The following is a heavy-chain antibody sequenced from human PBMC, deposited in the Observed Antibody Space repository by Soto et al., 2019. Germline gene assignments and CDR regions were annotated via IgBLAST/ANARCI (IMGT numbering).Heavy chain of an antibody. CDR1: GGSISSGDYY. CDR3: ARGYTYYYDSSGPTGGLDY. Sequence: QVQLQESGPGLVKPSQTLSLTCTVSGGSISSGDYYWSWIRQPPGKGLEWIGYIYYSGSTYYNPSIKSRVNISVDTSKNQFSLKLSSVTAADTAVYYCARGYTYYYDSSGPTGGLDYWGQGTLVTVSS. V-gene: IGHV4-30-4*01. D-gene: IGHD3-22*01. J-gene: IGHJ4*02. CDR2: IYYSGST.